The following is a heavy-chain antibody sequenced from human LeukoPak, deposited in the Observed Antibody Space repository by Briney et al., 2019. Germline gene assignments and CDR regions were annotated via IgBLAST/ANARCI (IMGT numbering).Heavy chain of an antibody. V-gene: IGHV3-30*18. J-gene: IGHJ3*02. Sequence: GGSLRLSCAASGFTFSSYGMHWVRQAPGKGLEWVAVISYDGSNKYYADSVKGRFTISRDNSKNTLYLQMNSLRAEDTAVYYCANTLGPPQAGDYGDYDDAFDIWGQGTMVTVSS. CDR3: ANTLGPPQAGDYGDYDDAFDI. CDR1: GFTFSSYG. CDR2: ISYDGSNK. D-gene: IGHD4-17*01.